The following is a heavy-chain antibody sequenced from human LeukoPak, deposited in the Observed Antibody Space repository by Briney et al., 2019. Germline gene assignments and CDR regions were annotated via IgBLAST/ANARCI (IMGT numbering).Heavy chain of an antibody. Sequence: SETLSLTCAVYGGSFSGYFWSWNRQPPGKGLEWIGEINQSGSTNYNPSLKSRVTISVDTSKNQFSLKLSSVTAADTAVYYCARAGFYCSSTSCYGPYYYYGMDVWGKGATVTVSS. CDR1: GGSFSGYF. V-gene: IGHV4-34*01. CDR2: INQSGST. CDR3: ARAGFYCSSTSCYGPYYYYGMDV. J-gene: IGHJ6*04. D-gene: IGHD2-2*01.